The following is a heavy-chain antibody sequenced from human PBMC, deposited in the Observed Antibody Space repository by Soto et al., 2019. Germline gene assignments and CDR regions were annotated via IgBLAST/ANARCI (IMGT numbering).Heavy chain of an antibody. Sequence: SETLSLTCAVYGGSFSGYYWSWIRQPPGKGLEWIGEINHSGSTNYNPSLKSRVTISVDTSKNQFSLKLSSVTAADTAVYYCARGSKQWLPRFPFDYWGQGTLVTVSS. CDR3: ARGSKQWLPRFPFDY. D-gene: IGHD6-19*01. CDR1: GGSFSGYY. V-gene: IGHV4-34*01. J-gene: IGHJ4*02. CDR2: INHSGST.